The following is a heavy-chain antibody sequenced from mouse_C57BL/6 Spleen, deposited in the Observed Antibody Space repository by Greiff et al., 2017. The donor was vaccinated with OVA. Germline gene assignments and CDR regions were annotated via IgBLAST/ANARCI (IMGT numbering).Heavy chain of an antibody. CDR1: GYTFTSYW. D-gene: IGHD2-4*01. J-gene: IGHJ3*01. CDR2: IDPNSGGT. CDR3: ARSYYDYEAWFAY. V-gene: IGHV1-72*01. Sequence: QQSCKASGYTFTSYWMHWVKQRPGRGLEWIGRIDPNSGGTKYNEKFKSKATLTVDKPSSTAYMQLSSLTSEDSAVYYCARSYYDYEAWFAYWGQGTLVTVSA.